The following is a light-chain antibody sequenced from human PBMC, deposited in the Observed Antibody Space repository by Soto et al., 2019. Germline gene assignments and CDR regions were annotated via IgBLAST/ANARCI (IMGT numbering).Light chain of an antibody. J-gene: IGLJ1*01. CDR2: EVS. Sequence: QSVLTQPPSASGSPGQSVTISCTGTSSDVGTYNYVSWYQQHPGKAPRLMIYEVSERPSGVPDRFSGSKSGNTASLTVSGLQAEDEADYYCSSYAGSNSFVFGPGTKVTVL. CDR3: SSYAGSNSFV. V-gene: IGLV2-8*01. CDR1: SSDVGTYNY.